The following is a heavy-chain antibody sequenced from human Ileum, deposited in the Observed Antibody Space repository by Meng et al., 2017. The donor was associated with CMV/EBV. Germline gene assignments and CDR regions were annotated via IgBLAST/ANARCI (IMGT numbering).Heavy chain of an antibody. J-gene: IGHJ5*02. Sequence: SISSSSYYWGWIRQPPGKGLEWIGSIYYSGSTYYNPSLKSRVTISVDTSKNQFSLKLSSVTAADTAVYYCARQLRFLEWLYNWFDPWGQGTLVTVSS. V-gene: IGHV4-39*01. D-gene: IGHD3-3*01. CDR3: ARQLRFLEWLYNWFDP. CDR2: IYYSGST. CDR1: SISSSSYY.